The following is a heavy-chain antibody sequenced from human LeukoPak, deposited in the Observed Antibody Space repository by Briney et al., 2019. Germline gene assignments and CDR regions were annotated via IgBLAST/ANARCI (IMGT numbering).Heavy chain of an antibody. V-gene: IGHV4-59*08. Sequence: SETLSLTCTVSGGSISSYYWSWIRQPPGKGLEWIGYIYYSGSTNYNPSLKSRVTISVDTSKNQFSLKLSSVTAADTAVYYCARLYDFWSGYYLAFDIWGQGTMVTVSS. CDR3: ARLYDFWSGYYLAFDI. CDR2: IYYSGST. J-gene: IGHJ3*02. D-gene: IGHD3-3*01. CDR1: GGSISSYY.